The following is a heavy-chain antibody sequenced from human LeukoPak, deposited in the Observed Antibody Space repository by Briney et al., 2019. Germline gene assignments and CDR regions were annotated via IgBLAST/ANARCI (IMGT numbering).Heavy chain of an antibody. CDR1: GYTFTSYY. Sequence: VASVKVSCKASGYTFTSYYMHWVRQAPGQGLEWMGIINPSGGSTSYAQKFQGRVTMTRDMSTSTVYMELSSLRSEDTAAYYCARDDYYDSSGYSFFSRWGQGTLVTVSS. V-gene: IGHV1-46*01. CDR2: INPSGGST. J-gene: IGHJ4*02. D-gene: IGHD3-22*01. CDR3: ARDDYYDSSGYSFFSR.